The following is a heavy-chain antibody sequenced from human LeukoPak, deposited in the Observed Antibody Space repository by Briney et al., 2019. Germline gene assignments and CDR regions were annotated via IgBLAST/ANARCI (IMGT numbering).Heavy chain of an antibody. CDR2: IWYDGSYK. J-gene: IGHJ4*02. CDR1: GFTFSNYG. D-gene: IGHD1-26*01. CDR3: AKPTRGSGSFLIDY. V-gene: IGHV3-33*06. Sequence: PGGSLRLSCAASGFTFSNYGMHWVRQAPGKGLEWVAVIWYDGSYKYYVDSVKGRFTISRDNSKNTLYLQMNSLRAEDTAVYYCAKPTRGSGSFLIDYWGQGILVTVSS.